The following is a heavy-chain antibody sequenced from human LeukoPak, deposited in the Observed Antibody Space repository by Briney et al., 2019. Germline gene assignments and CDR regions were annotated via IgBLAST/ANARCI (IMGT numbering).Heavy chain of an antibody. CDR2: ISWNSGSI. J-gene: IGHJ5*02. D-gene: IGHD3-3*01. CDR3: AKEDFWSGNDEDNWFDP. CDR1: GFTFDDYA. Sequence: AGGSLRLSCAASGFTFDDYAMHWVRQAPGKGLEWVSGISWNSGSIGYADSVKGRFTISRDNAKNSLYLQMNSLRAEGTALYYCAKEDFWSGNDEDNWFDPWGQGTLVTVSS. V-gene: IGHV3-9*01.